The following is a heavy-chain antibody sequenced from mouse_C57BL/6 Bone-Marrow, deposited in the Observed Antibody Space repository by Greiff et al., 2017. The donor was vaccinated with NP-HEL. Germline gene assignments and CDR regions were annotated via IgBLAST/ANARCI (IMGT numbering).Heavy chain of an antibody. J-gene: IGHJ4*01. CDR2: ISDGGSYT. CDR1: GFTFSSYA. V-gene: IGHV5-4*01. CDR3: ARDDGNYVTYYYAMDY. Sequence: EVHLVESGGGLVKPGGSLKLSCAASGFTFSSYAMSWVRQTPDKRLEWVATISDGGSYTYYPDNVKGRFTISRDNAKNNLYLQMSHLKSEDTAMYYCARDDGNYVTYYYAMDYWGQGTSVTVSS. D-gene: IGHD2-1*01.